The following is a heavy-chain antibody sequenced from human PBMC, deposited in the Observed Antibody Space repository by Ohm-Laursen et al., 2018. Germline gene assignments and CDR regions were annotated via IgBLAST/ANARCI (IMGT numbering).Heavy chain of an antibody. J-gene: IGHJ4*02. V-gene: IGHV3-30*18. Sequence: SLRLSCAASGFTFSSYGMHWVRQAPGKGLEWVAVISYDGSNKYYADSVKGRFTISRDNSKNTLYLQMNSLRAEDTAVYYCANPPAAHSSGWYFAYWGQRTLVTVSS. D-gene: IGHD6-19*01. CDR3: ANPPAAHSSGWYFAY. CDR2: ISYDGSNK. CDR1: GFTFSSYG.